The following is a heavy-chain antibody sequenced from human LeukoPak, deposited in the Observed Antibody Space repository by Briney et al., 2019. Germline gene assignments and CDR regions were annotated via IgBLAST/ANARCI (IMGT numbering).Heavy chain of an antibody. J-gene: IGHJ4*02. CDR3: ARDRSSGWTRSFDY. Sequence: SETLSLTCTVSGGSISSYYWRWIRQPPGKGLEWIGYIYYSGSANYNPSLKSRVTISVDTSKNQFSLKLSSVTAADTAVYYCARDRSSGWTRSFDYWGQGTLVTVSS. CDR2: IYYSGSA. V-gene: IGHV4-59*01. D-gene: IGHD6-19*01. CDR1: GGSISSYY.